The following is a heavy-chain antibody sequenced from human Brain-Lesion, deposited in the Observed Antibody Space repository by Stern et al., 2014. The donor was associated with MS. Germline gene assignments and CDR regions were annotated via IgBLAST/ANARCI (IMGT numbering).Heavy chain of an antibody. CDR2: IYTSGKT. Sequence: VPLGQSGGGLVQPGGSLRLSCAASGFTVSNYYMSWVRQAPGKGLEWVSIIYTSGKTYYADSVRGRFVISRDKSKSTLYLQMDSLRPEDTAVYYCARDRVTTVTTYYFDSWGQGTRVTVSS. D-gene: IGHD4-17*01. CDR3: ARDRVTTVTTYYFDS. CDR1: GFTVSNYY. V-gene: IGHV3-66*02. J-gene: IGHJ4*02.